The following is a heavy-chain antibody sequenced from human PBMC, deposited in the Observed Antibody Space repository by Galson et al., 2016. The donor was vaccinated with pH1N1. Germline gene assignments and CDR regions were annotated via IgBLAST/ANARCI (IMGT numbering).Heavy chain of an antibody. V-gene: IGHV2-70*04. Sequence: PALVKPTQTLTLPCTFSGFSLTTSGMRVSWIRQPPGKALEWLARIEWDDDKFYSTSLKTRLTISKDTSKNQVVLTMTNMDPVDTATYYCGRNPAFVGGAIDVWGQGTMVTVSS. CDR2: IEWDDDK. CDR1: GFSLTTSGMR. D-gene: IGHD2-15*01. CDR3: GRNPAFVGGAIDV. J-gene: IGHJ3*01.